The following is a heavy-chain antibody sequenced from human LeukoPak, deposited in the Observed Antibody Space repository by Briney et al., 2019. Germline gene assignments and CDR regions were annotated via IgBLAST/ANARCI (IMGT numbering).Heavy chain of an antibody. V-gene: IGHV1-2*02. D-gene: IGHD3-16*02. CDR1: GYTITNNY. CDR2: IHPHSGGT. Sequence: ASVKVSCKASGYTITNNYMHWVRQAPGQGLEWMGWIHPHSGGTNYAQKFQGRVTMTRDTSISTAYMELSRLRSDDTAIYYCARAGGITFGGVIVKSWFDPWGQGTLVTVSS. CDR3: ARAGGITFGGVIVKSWFDP. J-gene: IGHJ5*02.